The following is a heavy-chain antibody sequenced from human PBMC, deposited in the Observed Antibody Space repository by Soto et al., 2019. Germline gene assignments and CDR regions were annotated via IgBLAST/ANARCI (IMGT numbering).Heavy chain of an antibody. D-gene: IGHD3-22*01. CDR1: GYSFTSYW. V-gene: IGHV5-51*01. Sequence: GESLKISCKGSGYSFTSYWIGWVRQMPGKGLEWMGIIYPGDSDTRYSPSFQGQVTISADKSISTAYLQWSSLKASDTAMYYCARQRDYYDSSPPYDYYGMDVWGQGTTVTVSS. J-gene: IGHJ6*02. CDR2: IYPGDSDT. CDR3: ARQRDYYDSSPPYDYYGMDV.